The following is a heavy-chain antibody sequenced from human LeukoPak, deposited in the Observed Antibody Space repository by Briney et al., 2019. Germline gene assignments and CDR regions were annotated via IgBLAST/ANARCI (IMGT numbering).Heavy chain of an antibody. Sequence: ASVKVSCKASGYTFTSYYVHWVRQAPGQGLEWMGIINPSGGSTSYAQKFQGTVTMTRDTPTSTVYMELSSLRSEDTAVYYCARDVPITMVRGALNYFDYWGQGTLVTVSS. V-gene: IGHV1-46*01. D-gene: IGHD3-10*01. CDR1: GYTFTSYY. J-gene: IGHJ4*02. CDR3: ARDVPITMVRGALNYFDY. CDR2: INPSGGST.